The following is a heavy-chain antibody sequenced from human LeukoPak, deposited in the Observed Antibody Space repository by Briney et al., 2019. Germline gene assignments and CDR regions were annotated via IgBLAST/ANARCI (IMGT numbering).Heavy chain of an antibody. Sequence: GGSLRLSCAGAGFSFSSYGMHWVRQAPGKGLEWMAFIRSDGSNKYYADSVKGRFTISRDNSKNPLYLQMNSLRAEDTAVYYCARILDSAWGELGYWGQGTLVTVSS. CDR3: ARILDSAWGELGY. V-gene: IGHV3-30*02. J-gene: IGHJ4*02. D-gene: IGHD6-19*01. CDR1: GFSFSSYG. CDR2: IRSDGSNK.